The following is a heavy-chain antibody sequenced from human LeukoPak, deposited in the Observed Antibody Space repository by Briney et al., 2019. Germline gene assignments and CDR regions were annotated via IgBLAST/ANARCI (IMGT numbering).Heavy chain of an antibody. V-gene: IGHV3-30*04. J-gene: IGHJ3*02. D-gene: IGHD3-10*01. CDR3: VGERGVKTFNT. CDR1: GFTFSNHA. Sequence: GGSLRLSCAASGFTFSNHAMHWIRQSPGKGLEWVALISYDGREKDYTASVKGRFTISRDNPRNTLYLQMNTLTVADTAVYYCVGERGVKTFNTWGQGTVVTVS. CDR2: ISYDGREK.